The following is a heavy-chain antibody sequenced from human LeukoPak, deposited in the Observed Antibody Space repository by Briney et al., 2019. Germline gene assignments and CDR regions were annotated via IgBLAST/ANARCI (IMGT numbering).Heavy chain of an antibody. CDR3: AKDPPLYFDWPEGYFQH. Sequence: PGSPLRLSCAASGFTFSSYGMHWVRQAPGKGLESLAAISYDGSNKFYADSVKGRFTISRDNSKNTLYLQMNSLRAEDTAVYYCAKDPPLYFDWPEGYFQHWGQGTLVTVSS. J-gene: IGHJ1*01. V-gene: IGHV3-30*18. CDR2: ISYDGSNK. D-gene: IGHD3-9*01. CDR1: GFTFSSYG.